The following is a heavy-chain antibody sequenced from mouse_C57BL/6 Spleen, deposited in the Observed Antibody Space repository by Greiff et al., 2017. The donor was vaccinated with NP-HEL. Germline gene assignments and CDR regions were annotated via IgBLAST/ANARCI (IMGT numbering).Heavy chain of an antibody. J-gene: IGHJ2*01. CDR1: GYTFTNYW. CDR3: ARGSTGTFDY. CDR2: IYPGGGYT. V-gene: IGHV1-63*01. Sequence: QVQLKESGAELVRPGTSVKMSCKASGYTFTNYWIGWAKQRPGHGLEWIGDIYPGGGYTNYNEKFKGKATLTADKSSSTAYMQFSSLTSEDSAIYYCARGSTGTFDYWGQGTTLTVSS. D-gene: IGHD4-1*02.